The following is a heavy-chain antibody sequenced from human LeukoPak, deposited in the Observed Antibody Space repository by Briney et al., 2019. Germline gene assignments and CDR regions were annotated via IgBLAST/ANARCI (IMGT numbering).Heavy chain of an antibody. Sequence: ASVKVSCKASGYTFTSYYMHWVPQAPGQGLESMGIINPSGGSTSYAQKFQGRVTMTRDMSTSTVYMELSSLRSEDTAVYYCARGGGYCSSTSCYKPLAYYYYYMDVWGKGTTVTVSS. CDR2: INPSGGST. D-gene: IGHD2-2*02. V-gene: IGHV1-46*01. J-gene: IGHJ6*03. CDR3: ARGGGYCSSTSCYKPLAYYYYYMDV. CDR1: GYTFTSYY.